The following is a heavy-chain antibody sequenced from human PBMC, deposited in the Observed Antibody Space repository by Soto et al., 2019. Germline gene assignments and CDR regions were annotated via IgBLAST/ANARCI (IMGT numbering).Heavy chain of an antibody. CDR2: ITSSGATT. J-gene: IGHJ4*02. CDR1: GFTFINHA. CDR3: AKGGYSHGYIDH. Sequence: PGGSLRLSFAASGFTFINHALSWVPQAPGKGLEWVSSITSSGATTYYADSVKGRFIISRDNSKNTLHLQMNSLRAEDTAVYYCAKGGYSHGYIDHWGQGTLVTVSS. V-gene: IGHV3-23*01. D-gene: IGHD5-18*01.